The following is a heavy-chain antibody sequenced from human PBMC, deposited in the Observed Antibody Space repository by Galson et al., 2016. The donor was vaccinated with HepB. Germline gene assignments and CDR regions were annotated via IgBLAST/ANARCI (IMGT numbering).Heavy chain of an antibody. J-gene: IGHJ6*02. Sequence: SVKVSCKASGYTFTRYGISWLRQAPGQGLEWLGWISGYDGNTNYPQKLQGRVTLTTDTSTSTAYMELRSLRSDDTAVYYCARDCAYYGSGRYYDYFNSNNDGYSGVDVWGQGTTVTVSS. CDR2: ISGYDGNT. CDR3: ARDCAYYGSGRYYDYFNSNNDGYSGVDV. CDR1: GYTFTRYG. V-gene: IGHV1-18*01. D-gene: IGHD3-10*01.